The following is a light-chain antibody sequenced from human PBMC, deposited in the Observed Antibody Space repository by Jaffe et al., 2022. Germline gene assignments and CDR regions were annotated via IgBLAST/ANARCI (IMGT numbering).Light chain of an antibody. V-gene: IGLV7-46*01. CDR1: TGAVTSGHY. J-gene: IGLJ3*02. Sequence: QAVVTQEPSLTVSPGGTVTLTCGSSTGAVTSGHYPYWFQQKPGQAPRALIYDTSTKHSWTPARFSGSLLGGKAALTLSGAQPEDEADYYCLLVYGGPRVFGGGTTLTVL. CDR3: LLVYGGPRV. CDR2: DTS.